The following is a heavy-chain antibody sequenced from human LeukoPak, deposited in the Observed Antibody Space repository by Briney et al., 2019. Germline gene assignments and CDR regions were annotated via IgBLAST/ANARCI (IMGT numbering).Heavy chain of an antibody. D-gene: IGHD3-9*01. CDR3: AKDSPRYFDWLLNS. CDR2: ISWNSGSI. CDR1: GFTFDDYT. Sequence: HPGGSLRLSCAASGFTFDDYTMHWVRQAPGKGLEWVSGISWNSGSIGYADSVKGRFTISRDNAKNSLYLQMNSLRAEDTALYYCAKDSPRYFDWLLNSWGQGTLVTVSS. J-gene: IGHJ4*02. V-gene: IGHV3-9*01.